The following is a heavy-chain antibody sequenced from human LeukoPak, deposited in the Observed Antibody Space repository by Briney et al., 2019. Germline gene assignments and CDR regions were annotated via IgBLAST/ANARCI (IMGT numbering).Heavy chain of an antibody. J-gene: IGHJ4*02. D-gene: IGHD3-3*01. CDR2: INPNSGGT. CDR3: ARDLDLREGGIDY. Sequence: ASVKVSSKASGYTFTGYYMHWVRQAPGQGLEWMGWINPNSGGTNYAQKFQGRVTMTRDTSISTAYMELSRLRSDDTAVYYCARDLDLREGGIDYWGQGTLVTVSS. CDR1: GYTFTGYY. V-gene: IGHV1-2*02.